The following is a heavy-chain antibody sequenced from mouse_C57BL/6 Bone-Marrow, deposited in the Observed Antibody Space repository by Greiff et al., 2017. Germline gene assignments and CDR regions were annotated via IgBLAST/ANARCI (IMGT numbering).Heavy chain of an antibody. CDR2: IDPSDSYT. CDR3: ARCGYYAMDY. CDR1: GYTFTSYW. J-gene: IGHJ4*01. V-gene: IGHV1-69*01. Sequence: QVQLKESGAELVMPGASVKLSCKASGYTFTSYWMHWVKQRPGQGLEWIGEIDPSDSYTNYNQKFKGKSTLTVDKSSSTAYMQLSSLTSEDSAVYYCARCGYYAMDYWGQGTSVTVSS.